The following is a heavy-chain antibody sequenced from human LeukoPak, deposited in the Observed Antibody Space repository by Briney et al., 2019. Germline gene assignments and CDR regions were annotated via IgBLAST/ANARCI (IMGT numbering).Heavy chain of an antibody. CDR3: ASLGEGFDY. Sequence: GGSLRLSCAGSGCTVSSNYMSWVRQAPGKGLEWVSVIYSGGSTYYADSVKGRFTISRDNSKNTLYLQMNSLRAEDTAVYYCASLGEGFDYWGQGTLVTVSS. J-gene: IGHJ4*02. CDR2: IYSGGST. CDR1: GCTVSSNY. V-gene: IGHV3-66*02. D-gene: IGHD3-16*01.